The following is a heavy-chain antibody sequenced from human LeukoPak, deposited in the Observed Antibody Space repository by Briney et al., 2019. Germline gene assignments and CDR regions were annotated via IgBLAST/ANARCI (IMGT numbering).Heavy chain of an antibody. CDR3: SRESGPFSPFGH. Sequence: SETLSLTCTVSGGSISSYYWSWIRQPPGKGLEWIGYIYYSGRTNYNPSLKSRVTMSLDESKNHLSLNLASVTAADTAVYYCSRESGPFSPFGHWGQGILVTVTS. J-gene: IGHJ4*02. D-gene: IGHD1-26*01. CDR2: IYYSGRT. CDR1: GGSISSYY. V-gene: IGHV4-59*12.